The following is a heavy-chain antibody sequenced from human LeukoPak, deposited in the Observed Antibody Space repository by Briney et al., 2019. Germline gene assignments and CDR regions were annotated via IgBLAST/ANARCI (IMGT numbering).Heavy chain of an antibody. J-gene: IGHJ4*02. Sequence: PGGSLRLSCAASGFTFSSYAMSWIRQAPGKGLEWVSYIDSSGSTIYYADSVKGRFTISRDNAKNSLYPQMNSLRAEDTAVHYCARGEYTYVYFDYWGQGTLVTVSS. D-gene: IGHD5-18*01. CDR2: IDSSGSTI. V-gene: IGHV3-11*01. CDR1: GFTFSSYA. CDR3: ARGEYTYVYFDY.